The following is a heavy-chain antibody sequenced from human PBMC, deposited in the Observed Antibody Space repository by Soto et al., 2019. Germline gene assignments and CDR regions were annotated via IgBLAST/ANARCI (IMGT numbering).Heavy chain of an antibody. CDR1: GFTFSSYG. V-gene: IGHV3-48*01. CDR3: ARDKGRSPLDY. J-gene: IGHJ4*02. CDR2: ISSSSRTI. Sequence: EVQLVESGGGLVQPGGSLRLSCAASGFTFSSYGMNWARQAPGKGLEWISYISSSSRTIYYPDSVKGRFTISRDNAKNSLYLQMNSLRAEDTAVYYCARDKGRSPLDYWGQGTLVTVSS. D-gene: IGHD2-15*01.